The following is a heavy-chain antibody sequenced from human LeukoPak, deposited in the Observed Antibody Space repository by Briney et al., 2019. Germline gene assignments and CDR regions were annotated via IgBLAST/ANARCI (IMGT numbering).Heavy chain of an antibody. CDR2: IYYSGST. D-gene: IGHD4-11*01. V-gene: IGHV4-61*01. CDR1: GGSVSSGTYY. Sequence: SETLSLTCTVSGGSVSSGTYYWIWIRQPPGKGLEWIGFIYYSGSTNYNPSLKSRVTISVDTSKNQFSLKLSSVTAADTAVYYCARMYSNYFDYWGQGTLVTVSS. CDR3: ARMYSNYFDY. J-gene: IGHJ4*02.